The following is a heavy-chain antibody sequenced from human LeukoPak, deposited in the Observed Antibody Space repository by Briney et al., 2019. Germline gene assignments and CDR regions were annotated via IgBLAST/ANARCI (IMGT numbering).Heavy chain of an antibody. CDR1: GFTFSHFG. CDR2: IWSDGTNK. J-gene: IGHJ4*02. V-gene: IGHV3-33*06. D-gene: IGHD4-11*01. Sequence: PGGSMRLSCAASGFTFSHFGFHWVRQAPGKGLEWVAVIWSDGTNKYYGDSVKGRLIIQRDDSQKTVYLQMNRLRAEDTAIYYCAKDAQRGFDYSNSLEYWGQGSLVTVSS. CDR3: AKDAQRGFDYSNSLEY.